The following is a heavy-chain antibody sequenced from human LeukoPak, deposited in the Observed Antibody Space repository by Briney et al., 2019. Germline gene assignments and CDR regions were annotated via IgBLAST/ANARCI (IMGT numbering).Heavy chain of an antibody. Sequence: KVSCKASGGTFSSYAISWVRQAPGQGLEWMGGIIPISGTANYAQKLQGRVTITADESTSAAYMELSSLRSEDTAVYYCARDRDVVVPAAIRDYDAFDIWGQGTMVTVSS. D-gene: IGHD2-2*01. CDR1: GGTFSSYA. J-gene: IGHJ3*02. CDR2: IIPISGTA. V-gene: IGHV1-69*01. CDR3: ARDRDVVVPAAIRDYDAFDI.